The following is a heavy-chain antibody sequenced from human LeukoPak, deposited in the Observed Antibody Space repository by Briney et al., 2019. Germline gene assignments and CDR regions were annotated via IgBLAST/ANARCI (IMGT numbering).Heavy chain of an antibody. D-gene: IGHD3-9*01. CDR2: IYPGDSDT. CDR3: ARTSLRDFVAFDL. V-gene: IGHV5-51*04. CDR1: GYSFTTYW. Sequence: GESLKISCKSSGYSFTTYWIGWVRQMPGKGLEWMGIIYPGDSDTRYSPSFQGQVTISADKPISTAYLQWSSLKASDTAMYYCARTSLRDFVAFDLWGRGTLVTVSS. J-gene: IGHJ2*01.